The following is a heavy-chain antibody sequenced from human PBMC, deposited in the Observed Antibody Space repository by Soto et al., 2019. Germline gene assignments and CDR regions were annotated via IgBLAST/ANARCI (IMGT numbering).Heavy chain of an antibody. V-gene: IGHV1-46*02. CDR1: GYNFKDHY. D-gene: IGHD2-15*01. CDR3: ARMVFVRDIVVVYFDY. CDR2: INPSGEHT. Sequence: ASVKVSCKASGYNFKDHYMHWVRQAPGRGLEWVGIINPSGEHTNYAQQFRGRVAMTRDTSTSTAYMELRSLRSEDTAVYYCARMVFVRDIVVVYFDYWGQGTLVTVSS. J-gene: IGHJ4*02.